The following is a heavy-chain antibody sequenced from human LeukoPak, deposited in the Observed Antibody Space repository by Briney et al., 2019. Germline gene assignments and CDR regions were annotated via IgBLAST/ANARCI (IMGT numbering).Heavy chain of an antibody. CDR3: ASVRIVLMVYAIRSFDP. Sequence: GGSLRLSCEGSAFIFSGHWMNWVRQTPGKGLEWVSAISGSGGSTYYADSVKGRFTISRDNSKNTLYLQMNSLRAEDTAVYYCASVRIVLMVYAIRSFDPWGQGTLVTVSS. J-gene: IGHJ5*02. CDR2: ISGSGGST. D-gene: IGHD2-8*01. CDR1: AFIFSGHW. V-gene: IGHV3-23*01.